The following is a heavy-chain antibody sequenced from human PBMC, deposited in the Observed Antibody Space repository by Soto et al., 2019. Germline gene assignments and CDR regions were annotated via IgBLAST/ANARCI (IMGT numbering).Heavy chain of an antibody. V-gene: IGHV1-2*02. CDR2: INPNSGGT. D-gene: IGHD3-3*01. CDR3: ARLTGPTIFGVVIIPY. Sequence: ASVKVSCKASGYTFTGYYMRWVRQAPGQGLEWMGWINPNSGGTNYAQKFQGRVTMTRDTSISTAYMELSRLRSDDTAVYYCARLTGPTIFGVVIIPYWGQGTLGTVSS. CDR1: GYTFTGYY. J-gene: IGHJ4*02.